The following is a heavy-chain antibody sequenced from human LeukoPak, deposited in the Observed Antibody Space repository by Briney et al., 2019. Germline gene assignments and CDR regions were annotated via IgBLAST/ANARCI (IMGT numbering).Heavy chain of an antibody. D-gene: IGHD5-18*01. Sequence: PGGSLRLSCAASGFTFSRYDMNWVRQAPGKGLEWVSYISSSGSSIHYADSVKGRFIISRDNAKNSLYLQMNSLRVEDTAVYYCARDPRATAMLDYWGQGTLVTVSS. CDR2: ISSSGSSI. CDR3: ARDPRATAMLDY. V-gene: IGHV3-48*03. J-gene: IGHJ4*02. CDR1: GFTFSRYD.